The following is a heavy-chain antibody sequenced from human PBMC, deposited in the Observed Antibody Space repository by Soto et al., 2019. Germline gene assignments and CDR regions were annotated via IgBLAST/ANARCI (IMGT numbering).Heavy chain of an antibody. V-gene: IGHV3-21*01. Sequence: SLRLSCAASGFTFSSYSINWVRQAPGKGLEWVSSISSSSSYIYYADSVKGRFTISRDNAKNSLYLQMNSLRAEDTAVYYCARDRNTRFYYYGMDVWGQGTTVTVSS. J-gene: IGHJ6*02. CDR2: ISSSSSYI. CDR3: ARDRNTRFYYYGMDV. D-gene: IGHD3-16*01. CDR1: GFTFSSYS.